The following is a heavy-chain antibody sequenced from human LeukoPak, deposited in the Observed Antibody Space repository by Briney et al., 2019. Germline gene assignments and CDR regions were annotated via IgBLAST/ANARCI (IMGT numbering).Heavy chain of an antibody. Sequence: GGSLRLSCAASGFTFSLYWMHWVRQGPGKGLMWVSRLNEDGSTADYADSVKGRFTMSRDNAKGKVFLEMRGLTVEDTAIYFCVRERIYYSDLAYKERENFDHWGRGTLFTVSS. CDR1: GFTFSLYW. J-gene: IGHJ5*02. CDR3: VRERIYYSDLAYKERENFDH. CDR2: LNEDGSTA. V-gene: IGHV3-74*01. D-gene: IGHD1-26*01.